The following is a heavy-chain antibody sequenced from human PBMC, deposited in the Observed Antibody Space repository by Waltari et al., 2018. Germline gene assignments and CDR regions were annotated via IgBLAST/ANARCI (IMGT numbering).Heavy chain of an antibody. Sequence: QVQLQESGPGLVKPSQTLSLTCTVSGGSISSGSYYWSWIRQPAGKGLEWIGRIYTSGGTNYNPSLKSRVTIPVDTSKNQFSLKLSSVTAADTAVYYCARETSRITMVRGVIWWFDPWGQGTLVTVSS. CDR2: IYTSGGT. CDR1: GGSISSGSYY. V-gene: IGHV4-61*02. CDR3: ARETSRITMVRGVIWWFDP. D-gene: IGHD3-10*01. J-gene: IGHJ5*02.